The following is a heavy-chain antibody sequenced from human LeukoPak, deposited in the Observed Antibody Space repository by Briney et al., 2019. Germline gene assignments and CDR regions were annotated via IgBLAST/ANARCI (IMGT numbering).Heavy chain of an antibody. CDR3: ARDGVGYYDSSGYYYFQH. V-gene: IGHV1-2*02. D-gene: IGHD3-22*01. CDR1: GYTFTGYY. CDR2: INPNSGGT. Sequence: GASVTVSCKASGYTFTGYYMHWVRQAPGQGLEWMGWINPNSGGTNYAQKFQGRVTMTRDTSINTAYMGLSRLRSDDTAVYYCARDGVGYYDSSGYYYFQHWGQGTLVTVSS. J-gene: IGHJ1*01.